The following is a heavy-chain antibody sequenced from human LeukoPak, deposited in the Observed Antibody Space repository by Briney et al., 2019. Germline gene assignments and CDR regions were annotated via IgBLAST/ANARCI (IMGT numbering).Heavy chain of an antibody. CDR2: ISGSGGST. J-gene: IGHJ3*02. Sequence: PGGSLRLSCAASGFTFSSYAMSWVRQAPGKGLEWVSAISGSGGSTYYADSVKGRFTISRDNSKNTLYLQMNSLRAEDTAVYYCAKDVLYGDYPGTAAFDIWGQGTMVTVSS. D-gene: IGHD4-17*01. V-gene: IGHV3-23*01. CDR3: AKDVLYGDYPGTAAFDI. CDR1: GFTFSSYA.